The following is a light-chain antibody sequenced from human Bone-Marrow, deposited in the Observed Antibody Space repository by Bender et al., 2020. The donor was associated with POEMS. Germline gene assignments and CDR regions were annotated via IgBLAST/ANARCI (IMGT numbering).Light chain of an antibody. CDR2: QDS. Sequence: SYELTQPPSVSVSPGQTARITCSGDALPDQYAYWYQQKPGQAPVLVIYQDSERPSGVPDRFSGSKSGTSASLAITGLQSEDEAIYFCVAWDASLNGWVFGGGTKLTVL. V-gene: IGLV3-25*02. CDR1: ALPDQY. J-gene: IGLJ3*02. CDR3: VAWDASLNGWV.